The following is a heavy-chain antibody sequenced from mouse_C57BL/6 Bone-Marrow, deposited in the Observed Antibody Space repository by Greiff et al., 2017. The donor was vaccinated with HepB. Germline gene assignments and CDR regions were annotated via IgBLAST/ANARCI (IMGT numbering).Heavy chain of an antibody. V-gene: IGHV3-6*01. CDR1: GSSITSGSY. J-gene: IGHJ4*01. CDR3: AREIPKGYYAMDY. CDR2: ISYDGSN. Sequence: DVQLQESGPGLVKPSQSLSLTCSVTGSSITSGSYWNWIRQFPGNKLEWMGYISYDGSNNYNPSLKNRISITRDTSKNQFFLKLNSVTTEDTATYYCAREIPKGYYAMDYWGQGTSVTVSS.